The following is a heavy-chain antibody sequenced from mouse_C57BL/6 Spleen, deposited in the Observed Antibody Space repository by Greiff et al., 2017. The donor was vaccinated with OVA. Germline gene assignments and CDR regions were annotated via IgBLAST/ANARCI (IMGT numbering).Heavy chain of an antibody. Sequence: EVKLVESGGGLVKPGGSLKLSCAASGFTFSSYAMSWVRQTPEKRLEWVATISDGGSYTYYPDNVKGRFTISRDNAKNNLYLQMSHLKSEDTAMYYCARGRGKDYFDYWGQGTTLTVSS. J-gene: IGHJ2*01. CDR1: GFTFSSYA. CDR3: ARGRGKDYFDY. V-gene: IGHV5-4*03. D-gene: IGHD6-1*01. CDR2: ISDGGSYT.